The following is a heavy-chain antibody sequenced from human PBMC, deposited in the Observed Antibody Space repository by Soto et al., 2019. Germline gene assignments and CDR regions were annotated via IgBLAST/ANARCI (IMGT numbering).Heavy chain of an antibody. CDR3: ARDRGSYSSGWYPPGY. CDR2: IWYDGSNK. CDR1: GFTFSSYG. V-gene: IGHV3-33*01. D-gene: IGHD6-19*01. Sequence: PGGSLRLSCAASGFTFSSYGMHWVRQAPGKGLEWVAVIWYDGSNKYYADSVKGRFTISRDNSKNTLYLQMNSLRAEDTAVYYCARDRGSYSSGWYPPGYWGQGTLVTVSS. J-gene: IGHJ4*02.